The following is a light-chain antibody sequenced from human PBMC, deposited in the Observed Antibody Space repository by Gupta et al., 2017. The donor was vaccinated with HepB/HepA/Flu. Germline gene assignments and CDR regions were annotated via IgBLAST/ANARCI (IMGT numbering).Light chain of an antibody. CDR1: SSNIGSNY. CDR3: ASWDDSLSGHVI. V-gene: IGLV1-47*01. J-gene: IGLJ2*01. Sequence: QSVLTQPPSASGTPGQRVTISCSGSSSNIGSNYVSWYQQLPRTAPKLLIYRNNQRPSGVPDRFSGSKSGTSASLAISGLRSVDEADYYCASWDDSLSGHVIFGGGTKLTVL. CDR2: RNN.